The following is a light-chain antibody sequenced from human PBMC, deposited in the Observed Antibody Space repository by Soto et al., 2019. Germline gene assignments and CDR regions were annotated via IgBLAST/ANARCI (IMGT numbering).Light chain of an antibody. Sequence: DIVMTQSPDSLAVSLGERATINCKSSQSVLYSSNNKNYLAWYQQKPGQPPKLLIYWASTRESGVPDRFSGSGSGTDFTLTISSLQAEDVAVSYCQQYYSTPPVTFGGGTKVEIK. J-gene: IGKJ4*01. V-gene: IGKV4-1*01. CDR3: QQYYSTPPVT. CDR1: QSVLYSSNNKNY. CDR2: WAS.